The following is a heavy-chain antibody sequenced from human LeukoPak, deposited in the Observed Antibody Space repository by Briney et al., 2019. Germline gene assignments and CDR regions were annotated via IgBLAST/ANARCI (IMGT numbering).Heavy chain of an antibody. Sequence: SETLSLTCTVSGGSISSDSYYWSWIRQPARKGLEWIGRIYTSGSTNYNPSLKSRVTISVDTSKNQFSLKLRSVTAADTAVYYCASHCSSTTCYTQRIIGKTYYYYPMDVWGQGTTVTVSS. CDR2: IYTSGST. CDR3: ASHCSSTTCYTQRIIGKTYYYYPMDV. D-gene: IGHD2-2*02. CDR1: GGSISSDSYY. V-gene: IGHV4-61*02. J-gene: IGHJ6*02.